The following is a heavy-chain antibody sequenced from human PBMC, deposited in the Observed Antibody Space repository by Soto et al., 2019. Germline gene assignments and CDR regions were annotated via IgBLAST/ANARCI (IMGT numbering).Heavy chain of an antibody. V-gene: IGHV1-18*01. CDR1: GYTFTSYG. D-gene: IGHD3-10*01. Sequence: QVQLVQSGAEVKMPGASVKVSCRASGYTFTSYGITWVRQAPGQGLEWMGWISADNGNTNYAQNLQGRVTMTTDTTTSTDYMELRSLRSDDTAVYYCARRGVLPDYWGQGTLVTVSS. CDR3: ARRGVLPDY. J-gene: IGHJ4*02. CDR2: ISADNGNT.